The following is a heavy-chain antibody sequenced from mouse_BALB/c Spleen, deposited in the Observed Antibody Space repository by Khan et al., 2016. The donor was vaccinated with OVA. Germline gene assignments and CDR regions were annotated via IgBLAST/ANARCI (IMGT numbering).Heavy chain of an antibody. CDR2: INTYTGEP. CDR3: ARMKPYWYFDV. J-gene: IGHJ1*01. CDR1: GYTFTNYG. V-gene: IGHV9-3-1*01. Sequence: QIQLVQSGPELKKPGETVKISCKASGYTFTNYGMNWVKQAPGKGLKWMGWINTYTGEPTYADDFKGRFAFSLETSASPASLQINTLKSEDTATYFGARMKPYWYFDVWGAGTTVTVSS.